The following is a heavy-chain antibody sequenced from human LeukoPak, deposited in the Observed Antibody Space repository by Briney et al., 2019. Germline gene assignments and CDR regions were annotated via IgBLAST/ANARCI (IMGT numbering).Heavy chain of an antibody. J-gene: IGHJ4*02. D-gene: IGHD3-10*01. CDR2: ISSSSGSK. V-gene: IGHV3-21*01. Sequence: GGSLRLSCAASRFTFNSETMNWVRQAPGKGLEWLSSISSSSGSKYYADSVKGRFTISRDNSKNTLYLQMSSLRAEDTAVYYCARGGGHFDYWGQGTLVTVSS. CDR1: RFTFNSET. CDR3: ARGGGHFDY.